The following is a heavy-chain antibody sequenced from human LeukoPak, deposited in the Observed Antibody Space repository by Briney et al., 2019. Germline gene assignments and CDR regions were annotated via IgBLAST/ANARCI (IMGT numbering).Heavy chain of an antibody. CDR2: ISSNGGST. D-gene: IGHD6-13*01. J-gene: IGHJ5*02. CDR3: VKEDSSSWYGNWFDP. Sequence: GGSLRLSCSASGFTFSSYAMHWVRQAPGKGLECVSAISSNGGSTYYADSVKGRFTISRDNSKNTLYLQMSSLRAEDTAVYYCVKEDSSSWYGNWFDPWGQGTLVTVSS. CDR1: GFTFSSYA. V-gene: IGHV3-64D*06.